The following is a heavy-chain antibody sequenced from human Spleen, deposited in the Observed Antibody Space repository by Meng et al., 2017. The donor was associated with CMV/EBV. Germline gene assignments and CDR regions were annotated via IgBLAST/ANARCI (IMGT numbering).Heavy chain of an antibody. J-gene: IGHJ6*02. D-gene: IGHD1-14*01. Sequence: SCAASGFIFSDYYMIWIRHAPGKGLEWISYINSIATTIYYADSVKGRFTISRDNTKNSLFLQMNSLRAEDTAVYYCAREIEPSDSYYYYYGMDVWGQGTTVTVSS. CDR1: GFIFSDYY. V-gene: IGHV3-11*01. CDR3: AREIEPSDSYYYYYGMDV. CDR2: INSIATTI.